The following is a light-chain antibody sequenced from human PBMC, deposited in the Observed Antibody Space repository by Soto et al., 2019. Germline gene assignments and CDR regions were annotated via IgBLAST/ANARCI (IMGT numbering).Light chain of an antibody. CDR1: SSDVGGYNY. CDR3: CSYAGSNTLV. CDR2: DVS. J-gene: IGLJ3*02. V-gene: IGLV2-11*01. Sequence: SVLTQPRSVSGSPGQSVTISCTGTSSDVGGYNYVTWYQHHAGKAPKLRIYDVSKRPSGVPDRFSGSRSGNTASLTISGLQTEDEAEYFCCSYAGSNTLVCGGGTKVTVL.